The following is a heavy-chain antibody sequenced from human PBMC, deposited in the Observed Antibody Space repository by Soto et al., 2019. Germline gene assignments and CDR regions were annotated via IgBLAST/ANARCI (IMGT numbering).Heavy chain of an antibody. CDR2: IYSDDNGGTT. J-gene: IGHJ4*02. CDR1: GFTASSSQ. CDR3: TRDRNYFDY. V-gene: IGHV3-53*01. Sequence: WGSLRLSCAASGFTASSSQMSWVRQAPGKGLEWVSIIYSDDNGGTTYYADSVKGRFTISRDNSKNTLYLQMTSLRAEETAVYYCTRDRNYFDYWGQGTLVTVSS.